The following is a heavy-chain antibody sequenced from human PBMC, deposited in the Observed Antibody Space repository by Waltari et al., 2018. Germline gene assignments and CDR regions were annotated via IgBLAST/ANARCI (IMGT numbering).Heavy chain of an antibody. Sequence: QLQLQESGPGLVKPSETLSLTCTVSGGSISSSSYYWGWIRQPPGKGLEWIGSIYYSGSTYYNPSLKSRVTISVDTSKNQFSLKLSSVTAADTAVYYCARHGFYYYDSSGSHFDYWGQGTLVTVSS. CDR2: IYYSGST. CDR3: ARHGFYYYDSSGSHFDY. CDR1: GGSISSSSYY. J-gene: IGHJ4*02. D-gene: IGHD3-22*01. V-gene: IGHV4-39*01.